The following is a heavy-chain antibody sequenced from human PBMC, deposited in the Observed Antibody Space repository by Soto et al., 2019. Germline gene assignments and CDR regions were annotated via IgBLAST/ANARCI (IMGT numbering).Heavy chain of an antibody. J-gene: IGHJ3*02. Sequence: AILSLTCPVSLLSIRRYCWSWIRPPPGKGLAWIGYIYNSGSTYYNSSLKSRVTISVDRSKNHFFLNLTSVTAADTAVYYCATYRKFFQIWGQGKKVNVS. V-gene: IGHV4-59*04. CDR3: ATYRKFFQI. CDR2: IYNSGST. CDR1: LLSIRRYC.